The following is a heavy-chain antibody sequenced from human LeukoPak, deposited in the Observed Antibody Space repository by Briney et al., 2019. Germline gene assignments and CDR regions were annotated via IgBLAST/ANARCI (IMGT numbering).Heavy chain of an antibody. CDR3: ARGGSYGGYHSY. Sequence: GGTLRLSCAASGFTFSSHGMNWARQAPGKGLEWVSGISPNGVITYYADSVKGRFTISRDNSKGTVYLQMNSLRAEDTALYYCARGGSYGGYHSYWGQGTLVTVSS. CDR2: ISPNGVIT. V-gene: IGHV3-23*01. D-gene: IGHD4-23*01. J-gene: IGHJ4*02. CDR1: GFTFSSHG.